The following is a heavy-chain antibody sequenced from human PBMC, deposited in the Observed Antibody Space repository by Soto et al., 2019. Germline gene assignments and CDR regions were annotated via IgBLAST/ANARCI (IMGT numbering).Heavy chain of an antibody. D-gene: IGHD3-10*01. V-gene: IGHV3-30-3*01. CDR3: ARGHSMDWFDP. CDR1: GFTFSSYA. CDR2: ISYDGSKK. Sequence: QVQLEESGGGVVQPGRSLRLCCAASGFTFSSYAMHWLRQAPGKEPEGVAVISYDGSKKYYADSLKGRFIISRDKNTLYLQMNSLKIDDTAVYYCARGHSMDWFDPWGQGTLVTVAS. J-gene: IGHJ5*02.